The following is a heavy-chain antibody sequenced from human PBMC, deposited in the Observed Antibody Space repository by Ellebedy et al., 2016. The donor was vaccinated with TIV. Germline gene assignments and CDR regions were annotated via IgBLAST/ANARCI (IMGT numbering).Heavy chain of an antibody. CDR3: ARDRGATSYNWFDP. D-gene: IGHD3-10*01. Sequence: GGSLRLXXAASGFTFSRFSMNWVRQAPGKGLEWVSYISSTSGTIYYAGSVQGRFTISRDNAKNSLYLQMNSLRDEDTAVYYCARDRGATSYNWFDPWGQGDLGTVS. V-gene: IGHV3-48*02. CDR2: ISSTSGTI. J-gene: IGHJ5*02. CDR1: GFTFSRFS.